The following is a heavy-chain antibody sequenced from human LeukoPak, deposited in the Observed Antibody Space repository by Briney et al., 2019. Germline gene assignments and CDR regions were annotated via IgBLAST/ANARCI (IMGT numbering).Heavy chain of an antibody. V-gene: IGHV3-30*18. CDR2: ISSDGSNK. D-gene: IGHD6-19*01. Sequence: GGSLRLSCAASGFTFSSYGMHWVRQAPGKGLEWVAVISSDGSNKYYADSVKGRFTISRDNSKNTLYLQMNSPGAEDTAVYYCAKDTSSGWYLPRFDYWGQGTLVTVSS. J-gene: IGHJ4*02. CDR1: GFTFSSYG. CDR3: AKDTSSGWYLPRFDY.